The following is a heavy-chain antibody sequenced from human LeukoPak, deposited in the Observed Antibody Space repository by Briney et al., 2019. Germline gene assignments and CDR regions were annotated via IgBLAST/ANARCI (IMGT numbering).Heavy chain of an antibody. CDR2: ISPYNGNT. D-gene: IGHD3-10*01. CDR3: ARDRTMFRGVPDSLGY. Sequence: GSSVKVSCKASGYSFTNYAITWVRQSPGQGLEWMGWISPYNGNTNYAQRLQDRVTVTTDTSTSTAYMELRSLRSDDTAVYYCARDRTMFRGVPDSLGYWGQGTLVTVSS. J-gene: IGHJ4*02. CDR1: GYSFTNYA. V-gene: IGHV1-18*01.